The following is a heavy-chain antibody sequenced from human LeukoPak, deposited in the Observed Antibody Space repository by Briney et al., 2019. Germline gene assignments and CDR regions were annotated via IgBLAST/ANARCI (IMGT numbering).Heavy chain of an antibody. Sequence: SETLSLTCAVYGGSFSGYYWSWIRQPPGKGLEWIGEINHSGSTNYNPSLKSRVTIYVDTSKNQFSLKLSSVTAADTAVYYCARQNLLLWFGELLPYFDYWGQGTLVTVSS. V-gene: IGHV4-34*01. CDR1: GGSFSGYY. CDR3: ARQNLLLWFGELLPYFDY. J-gene: IGHJ4*02. D-gene: IGHD3-10*01. CDR2: INHSGST.